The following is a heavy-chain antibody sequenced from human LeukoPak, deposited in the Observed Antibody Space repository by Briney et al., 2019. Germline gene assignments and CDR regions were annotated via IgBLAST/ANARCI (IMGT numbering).Heavy chain of an antibody. CDR1: GFGFSVYW. V-gene: IGHV3-74*01. J-gene: IGHJ4*02. D-gene: IGHD5-18*01. Sequence: PGGSLRLSCAASGFGFSVYWMHWVRQAPGKGLVWVAHINKDGTSASHADSVKGRFTISRDNAKNTLYLQMNSLTVEDTAVYYCARVPTNSYGFGQWGQGSLVTVSS. CDR3: ARVPTNSYGFGQ. CDR2: INKDGTSA.